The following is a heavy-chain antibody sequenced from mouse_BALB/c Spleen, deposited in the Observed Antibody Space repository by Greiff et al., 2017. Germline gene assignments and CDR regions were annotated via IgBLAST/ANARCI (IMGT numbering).Heavy chain of an antibody. V-gene: IGHV2-9*02. J-gene: IGHJ3*01. CDR3: AREGGSSFPWFAY. CDR1: GFSLTSYG. Sequence: VQVVESGPGLVAPSQRLSITCTVSGFSLTSYGVNWVRQHPGKGLEWLGVIWAGGSTNYNSALMSRLSISKDNSKSQVFLKMNSLQTDDTAMYYCAREGGSSFPWFAYWGQGTLVTVSA. D-gene: IGHD1-1*01. CDR2: IWAGGST.